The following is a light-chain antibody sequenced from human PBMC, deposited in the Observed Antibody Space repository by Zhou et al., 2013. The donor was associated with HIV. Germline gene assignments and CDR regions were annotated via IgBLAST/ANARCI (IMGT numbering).Light chain of an antibody. CDR3: SSYTSSRV. Sequence: QSALTQPASVSGSPGQSITISCTGTSRDVGTYNYVSWYQQHPGKAPKLMIYDVSKRPSGVSNRFSGSKSGNTASLTISGLQAEDEADYYCSSYTSSRVFGGGTKLTVL. CDR2: DVS. J-gene: IGLJ3*02. CDR1: SRDVGTYNY. V-gene: IGLV2-14*01.